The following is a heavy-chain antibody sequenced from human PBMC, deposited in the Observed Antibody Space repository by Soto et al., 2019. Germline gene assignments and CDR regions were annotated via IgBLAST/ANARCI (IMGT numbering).Heavy chain of an antibody. CDR1: GGTFSSYT. CDR2: IIPILGIA. D-gene: IGHD3-22*01. V-gene: IGHV1-69*04. Sequence: ASVKVSCKASGGTFSSYTISWVRQAPGQGLEWMGRIIPILGIANYAQKFQVRVTITADKSTSTAYMELSSLRSEDTAVYYCARDSYYYDSSGYYSFDYWGQGTLVTVSS. CDR3: ARDSYYYDSSGYYSFDY. J-gene: IGHJ4*02.